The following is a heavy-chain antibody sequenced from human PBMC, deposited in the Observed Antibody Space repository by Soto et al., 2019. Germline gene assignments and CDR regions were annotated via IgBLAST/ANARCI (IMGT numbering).Heavy chain of an antibody. Sequence: PSDTLSLTRRVCGGSIYSTRYFGGWVRQPPGKGLEWIGSIYYSGSTYYNPSLRSRVTISVDTSKNQFSLKLSSVTAADTAVFYCARHYSSGSRNWFGPCGQRLLVTVPS. V-gene: IGHV4-39*01. CDR1: GGSIYSTRYF. CDR2: IYYSGST. D-gene: IGHD6-19*01. J-gene: IGHJ5*02. CDR3: ARHYSSGSRNWFGP.